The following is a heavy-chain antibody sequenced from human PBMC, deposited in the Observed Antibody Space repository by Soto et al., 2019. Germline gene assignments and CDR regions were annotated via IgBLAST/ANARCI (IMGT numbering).Heavy chain of an antibody. J-gene: IGHJ4*02. CDR3: ARAGVSAMFIGN. CDR1: GASISTDHW. CDR2: ILHSGNT. D-gene: IGHD3-16*02. V-gene: IGHV4-4*02. Sequence: QVQLQESGPGLVKASGTLSLTCAVSGASISTDHWWTWVRQPPGGGLEWIGEILHSGNTNYNPSVMGRVTMSVDRPKNQFSLKLISVTAAATAISYCARAGVSAMFIGNWGQGTLVTVSS.